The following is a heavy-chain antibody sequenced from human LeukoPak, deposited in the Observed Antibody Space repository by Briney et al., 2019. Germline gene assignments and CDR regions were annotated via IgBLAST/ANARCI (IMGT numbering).Heavy chain of an antibody. Sequence: GAPVKVSCKATGYTFATFGISWVRQAPGQGLEWMGWISGYDGDTNYAQKLQDRVTMTTDTSTSIAYMELRSLRYDDTAMEYCARGLDSGRDLDYWGQGTLVTVSS. J-gene: IGHJ4*02. CDR1: GYTFATFG. V-gene: IGHV1-18*01. D-gene: IGHD1-26*01. CDR2: ISGYDGDT. CDR3: ARGLDSGRDLDY.